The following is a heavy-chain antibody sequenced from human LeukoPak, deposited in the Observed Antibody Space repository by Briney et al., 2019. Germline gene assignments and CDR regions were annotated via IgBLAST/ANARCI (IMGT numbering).Heavy chain of an antibody. D-gene: IGHD4-17*01. J-gene: IGHJ6*02. CDR3: ARVDGTVTTYYYYGMDV. CDR2: INSDGSST. CDR1: GFTFRNFW. V-gene: IGHV3-74*01. Sequence: GGSLRLSCGASGFTFRNFWMHWVRQAPGKGLVWVSRINSDGSSTSYADSVKGRFTISRDNAKNTLYLQMNSLRAEDTAVYYGARVDGTVTTYYYYGMDVWAQGTTVTFSS.